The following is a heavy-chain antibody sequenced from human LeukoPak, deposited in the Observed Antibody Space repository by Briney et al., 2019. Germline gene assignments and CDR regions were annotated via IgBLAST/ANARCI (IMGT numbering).Heavy chain of an antibody. CDR2: INHRGNT. CDR1: DGSFSGYY. CDR3: ASSGWYVRDRG. Sequence: SETLSLTCAVYDGSFSGYYWRWIRQPPGKGLEWIGQINHRGNTNYNPSLKSRVTISFDKPKNQFSLKLRSVTAADTGVYYCASSGWYVRDRGWGRGTLVTVSS. J-gene: IGHJ4*02. D-gene: IGHD6-19*01. V-gene: IGHV4-34*01.